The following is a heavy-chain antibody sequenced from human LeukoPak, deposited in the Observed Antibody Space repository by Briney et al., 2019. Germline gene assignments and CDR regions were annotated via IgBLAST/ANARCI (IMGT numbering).Heavy chain of an antibody. CDR2: IIPIFGTA. CDR1: GGTFSSYA. J-gene: IGHJ4*02. CDR3: ASGSARYSYLHYKGFDY. D-gene: IGHD5-18*01. V-gene: IGHV1-69*06. Sequence: ASVKVSCKASGGTFSSYAISWVRQAPGQGLEWMGGIIPIFGTANYAQKFQGRVTITADKSTSTAYMELSSLRSEDTAVYYCASGSARYSYLHYKGFDYWGQGTLVTVSS.